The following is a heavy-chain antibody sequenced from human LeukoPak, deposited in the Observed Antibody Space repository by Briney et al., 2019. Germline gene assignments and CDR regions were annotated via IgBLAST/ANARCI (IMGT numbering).Heavy chain of an antibody. J-gene: IGHJ4*02. V-gene: IGHV4-34*01. D-gene: IGHD2-2*02. CDR2: INHSGST. Sequence: PSETLSLTCAVYGRPFSRYYWSWTRQPPGKGLEWIGEINHSGSTNYNPSLKSRVTISVDTSKNQFSLKLSSVTAADPAVDYGARIDGVVDAAAISSPHFDYWGQGTLVTVSS. CDR1: GRPFSRYY. CDR3: ARIDGVVDAAAISSPHFDY.